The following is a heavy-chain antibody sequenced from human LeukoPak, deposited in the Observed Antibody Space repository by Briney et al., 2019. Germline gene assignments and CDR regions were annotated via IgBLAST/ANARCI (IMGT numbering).Heavy chain of an antibody. V-gene: IGHV3-23*01. Sequence: GGSLRLSCAASGFTFSSYAMSWVRQAPGKGLEWVSAISGSGGSTYYADSVEGRFTISRDNSKNTLYLQMNSLRAEDTAVYYCARSYSNYVLGYFDYWGQGTLVTVSS. CDR1: GFTFSSYA. D-gene: IGHD4-11*01. CDR2: ISGSGGST. J-gene: IGHJ4*02. CDR3: ARSYSNYVLGYFDY.